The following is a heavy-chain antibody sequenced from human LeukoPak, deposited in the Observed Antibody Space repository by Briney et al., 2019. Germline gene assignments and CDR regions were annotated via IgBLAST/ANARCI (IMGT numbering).Heavy chain of an antibody. V-gene: IGHV1-46*01. CDR3: ARDEDLGYCIN. D-gene: IGHD2-15*01. J-gene: IGHJ4*02. CDR1: GYTFTSYY. CDR2: INPSGGST. Sequence: ASVKVSCKASGYTFTSYYMHWVRQAPGQGLEWMGIINPSGGSTSYAQKFQGRVTMTSDTSTITVYMEVSSLRSEDTAVYYCARDEDLGYCINWGQGTLVTVSS.